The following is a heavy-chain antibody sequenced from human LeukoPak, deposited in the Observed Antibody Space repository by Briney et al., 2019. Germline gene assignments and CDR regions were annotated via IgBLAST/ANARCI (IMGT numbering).Heavy chain of an antibody. CDR1: GFSLSTSGVG. Sequence: ESGPTLVNPTQTLTLTCTFSGFSLSTSGVGVGWIRQPPGKALEWLALIYWNDDKRYSPSLKSRLTITKDTSKNQVVLTMTNMDPVDTATYYCAHSLSNWNTLLLYNWFDPWGQGTLVTVSS. V-gene: IGHV2-5*01. D-gene: IGHD1-20*01. J-gene: IGHJ5*02. CDR2: IYWNDDK. CDR3: AHSLSNWNTLLLYNWFDP.